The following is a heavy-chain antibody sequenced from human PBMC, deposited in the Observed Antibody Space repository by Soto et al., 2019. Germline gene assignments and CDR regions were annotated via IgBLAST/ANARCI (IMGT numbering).Heavy chain of an antibody. CDR3: ARLPLAGDFWSGYSHYYGMDV. CDR2: IYYSGST. V-gene: IGHV4-39*01. D-gene: IGHD3-3*01. Sequence: QLQLQESGPGLVKPSETLSLTCTVSGGSISSSSYYWGWIRQPPGKGLEWIGSIYYSGSTYYNPSLKSRVTISVDTSKNQFSLKLSSVTAADTAVYYCARLPLAGDFWSGYSHYYGMDVWGQGTTVTVSS. CDR1: GGSISSSSYY. J-gene: IGHJ6*02.